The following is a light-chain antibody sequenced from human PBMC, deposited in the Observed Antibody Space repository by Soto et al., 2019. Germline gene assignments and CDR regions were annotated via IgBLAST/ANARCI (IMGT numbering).Light chain of an antibody. J-gene: IGLJ1*01. CDR1: NSNIGSNT. CDR3: QSYDSRLSGYV. V-gene: IGLV1-44*01. Sequence: QSVLTQPPSASGTPGQRVTISCSGSNSNIGSNTVNWYQQLPGTAPKLLIYYDNLRPSGVPDRISGSKSGTSASLAISGLQAEDEADYYCQSYDSRLSGYVFGTGTKLTVL. CDR2: YDN.